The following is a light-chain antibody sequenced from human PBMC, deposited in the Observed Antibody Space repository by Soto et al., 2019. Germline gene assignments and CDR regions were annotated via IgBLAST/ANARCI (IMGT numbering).Light chain of an antibody. V-gene: IGKV1-39*01. J-gene: IGKJ5*01. CDR2: ASS. CDR1: QTISNT. Sequence: DIQMTQSPSSLSASVGDRVTITCRASQTISNTLNWYQQRPGKPPNLLIYASSTLQSGVPPRFSGGGSGTEFTLTISSLQAEEFVTDYFQQTHSTPITFGQGTRLEIK. CDR3: QQTHSTPIT.